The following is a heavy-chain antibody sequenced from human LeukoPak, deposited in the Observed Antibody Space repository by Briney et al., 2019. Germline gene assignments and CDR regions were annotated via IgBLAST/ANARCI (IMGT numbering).Heavy chain of an antibody. Sequence: TGGSLRLSCAASGFTFSSYSMNWVRQAPGKGLEWVSYISSSSSTIYYADSVKGRFTISRDNAKNSLYLQMNSLRAEDTAVYYCARGFADFVWGSYPSSYWGQGILVTVSS. CDR2: ISSSSSTI. CDR3: ARGFADFVWGSYPSSY. D-gene: IGHD3-16*02. V-gene: IGHV3-48*01. CDR1: GFTFSSYS. J-gene: IGHJ4*02.